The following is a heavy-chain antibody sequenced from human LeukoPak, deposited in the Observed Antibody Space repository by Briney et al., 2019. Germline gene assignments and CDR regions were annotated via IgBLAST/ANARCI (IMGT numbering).Heavy chain of an antibody. Sequence: GGSLTLSCTASRYTRKDSYIRGVRQAPGKGLEWVSVIYSGGSTYYADSVKARFTISRDNSKNTLYLQMNSLRAEETALYYCARDRMVYTYWGQGTLVTVSS. CDR1: RYTRKDSY. V-gene: IGHV3-53*01. D-gene: IGHD3-10*01. CDR3: ARDRMVYTY. CDR2: IYSGGST. J-gene: IGHJ4*02.